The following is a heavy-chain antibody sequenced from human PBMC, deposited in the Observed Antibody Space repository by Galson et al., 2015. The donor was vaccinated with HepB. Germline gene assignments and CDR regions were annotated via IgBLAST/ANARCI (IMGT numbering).Heavy chain of an antibody. Sequence: SLRLSCAASGFIFSNSAMSWVRQAPGKGLEWVSAISRSAETTYYADSVKGRFTISRDNSNNTLWLQMHSLRAEDTAIYYCAKAYYYGSGSYTFDLWGRGTLVTVSS. V-gene: IGHV3-23*01. CDR1: GFIFSNSA. D-gene: IGHD3-10*01. CDR3: AKAYYYGSGSYTFDL. J-gene: IGHJ2*01. CDR2: ISRSAETT.